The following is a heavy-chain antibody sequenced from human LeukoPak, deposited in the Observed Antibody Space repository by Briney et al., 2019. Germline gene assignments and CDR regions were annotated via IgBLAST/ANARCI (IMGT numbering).Heavy chain of an antibody. CDR1: GFAFSNYA. CDR3: GRQVAPGQWLVNL. J-gene: IGHJ5*02. D-gene: IGHD6-19*01. CDR2: MSTDGSLQ. Sequence: GGSLRLSCVASGFAFSNYAIHWVRRPPGKGLERVAVMSTDGSLQYYANSVKGRFTISRDNYKSTLFLQMNSLSAADTAVYYCGRQVAPGQWLVNLWGQGTLVAVSS. V-gene: IGHV3-30*17.